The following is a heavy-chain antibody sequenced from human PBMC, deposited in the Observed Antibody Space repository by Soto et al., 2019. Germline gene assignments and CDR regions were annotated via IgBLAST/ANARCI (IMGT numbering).Heavy chain of an antibody. V-gene: IGHV4-38-2*01. Sequence: SETLSLTCGVSGYSISSGYYGAWIRQSPEKGLEWIGSINHSGNTYYNTSLQSRVTISVDTSTNQFSLKLISVTAADTAVYYCGRSGDDYGSYIDYWGQGTLVTVSS. CDR3: GRSGDDYGSYIDY. J-gene: IGHJ4*02. CDR1: GYSISSGYY. CDR2: INHSGNT. D-gene: IGHD4-17*01.